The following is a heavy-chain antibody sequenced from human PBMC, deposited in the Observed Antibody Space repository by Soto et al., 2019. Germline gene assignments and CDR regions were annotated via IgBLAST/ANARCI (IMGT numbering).Heavy chain of an antibody. D-gene: IGHD3-10*01. Sequence: SQTLSLTLVSSGESVCIKSATWNWIRQAPSRGLEWLGRTYYRSKWSTDYAVSLRGRITVSPDSSKNQFSLRLTSLTPEDTAVYYCARALAGSYDYWGQGTLVTVSS. V-gene: IGHV6-1*01. CDR3: ARALAGSYDY. CDR2: TYYRSKWST. CDR1: GESVCIKSAT. J-gene: IGHJ4*02.